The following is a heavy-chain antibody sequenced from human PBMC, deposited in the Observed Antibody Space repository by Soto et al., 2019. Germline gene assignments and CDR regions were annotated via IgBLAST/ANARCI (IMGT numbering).Heavy chain of an antibody. V-gene: IGHV4-30-2*01. CDR2: IYHSGST. Sequence: SETLSLTCAVSGGSISSGGYSWSWIRQPPGKGLEWIGYIYHSGSTYYNPSLKSRVTISVDRSKNQFSMKLSSETAADTAVYYCARGGNSSSPMDVWGKGTTVTVSS. CDR1: GGSISSGGYS. J-gene: IGHJ6*03. CDR3: ARGGNSSSPMDV. D-gene: IGHD6-13*01.